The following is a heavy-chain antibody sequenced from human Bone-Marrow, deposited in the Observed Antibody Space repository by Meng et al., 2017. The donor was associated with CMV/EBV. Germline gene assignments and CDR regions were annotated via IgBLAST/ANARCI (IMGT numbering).Heavy chain of an antibody. J-gene: IGHJ6*02. CDR2: ISSSGSTI. Sequence: GESLKISCAASGFTFSDYYMRWIRQAPGKGLEWVSCISSSGSTIYYADSVKGRFTISRDNAKNSLYLQMNSLRAEDTAVYYCARGRGGVELPGATTYYYYNGKDVWGQGTTVTVSS. D-gene: IGHD2-2*01. V-gene: IGHV3-11*04. CDR1: GFTFSDYY. CDR3: ARGRGGVELPGATTYYYYNGKDV.